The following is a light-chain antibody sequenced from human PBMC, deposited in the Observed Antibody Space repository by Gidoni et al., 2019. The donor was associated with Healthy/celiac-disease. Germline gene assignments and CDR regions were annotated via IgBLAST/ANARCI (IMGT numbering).Light chain of an antibody. CDR3: QQYNSYPLT. CDR1: QSISSW. V-gene: IGKV1-5*01. J-gene: IGKJ4*01. CDR2: DAS. Sequence: DIQMTQSPSTLSASVGDRDTITCRASQSISSWLAWYQQKPGKAPKLLIYDASSLESGVPSRFSGSGSGTEFTLTISSLQPDDFATYYCQQYNSYPLTFXGXTKVXIK.